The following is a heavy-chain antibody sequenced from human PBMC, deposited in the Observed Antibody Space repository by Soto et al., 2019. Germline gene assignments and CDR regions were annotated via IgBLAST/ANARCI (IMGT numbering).Heavy chain of an antibody. CDR2: IYATGTT. CDR1: GASISGFY. Sequence: NPSETLSGTCTVSGASISGFYWSWIRKSAGKGLEWIGRIYATGTTDYNPSLKSRVMMSVDTSKKQFSLKLRSVTAADTAVYYCVRDGTKTLRDWFDPWGQGISVTVSS. D-gene: IGHD1-1*01. V-gene: IGHV4-4*07. J-gene: IGHJ5*02. CDR3: VRDGTKTLRDWFDP.